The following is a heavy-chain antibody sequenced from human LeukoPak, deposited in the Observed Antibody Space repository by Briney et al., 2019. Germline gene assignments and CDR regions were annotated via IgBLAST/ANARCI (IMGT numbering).Heavy chain of an antibody. CDR3: ARARATVTRISSFDI. J-gene: IGHJ3*02. CDR2: IYSGGST. CDR1: GFTVSSNY. Sequence: GGSLRLSCAASGFTVSSNYMSWVRQAPGKGLEWVSVIYSGGSTYYADSVKGRFTISRDNSKNTLYLQMNSLRAEDTAVYYCARARATVTRISSFDIWGQGTMVTVSS. D-gene: IGHD4-17*01. V-gene: IGHV3-53*01.